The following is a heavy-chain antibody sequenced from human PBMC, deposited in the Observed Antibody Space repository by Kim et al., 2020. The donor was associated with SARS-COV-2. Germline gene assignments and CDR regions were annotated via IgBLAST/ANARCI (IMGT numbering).Heavy chain of an antibody. V-gene: IGHV3-11*04. J-gene: IGHJ6*03. Sequence: RFTISRDNAKNSLYLQMNSLRAEDTAVYYCARDHGYYDSSGYDYYYYMDVWGKGTTVTVSS. CDR3: ARDHGYYDSSGYDYYYYMDV. D-gene: IGHD3-22*01.